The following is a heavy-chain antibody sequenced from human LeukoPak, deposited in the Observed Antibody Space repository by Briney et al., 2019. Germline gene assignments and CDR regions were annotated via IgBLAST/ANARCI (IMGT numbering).Heavy chain of an antibody. Sequence: GGSLRLSCAASGFTFSSYWMSWVRQAPGKGLEWVANIKQDGSEKYYVDSVKGRFTISRDNAKNSLYLQMNSLRAEDTALYYCAKDRQSSGNYRWFDPWGQGTLVTVFS. CDR2: IKQDGSEK. V-gene: IGHV3-7*03. CDR3: AKDRQSSGNYRWFDP. J-gene: IGHJ5*02. D-gene: IGHD3-10*01. CDR1: GFTFSSYW.